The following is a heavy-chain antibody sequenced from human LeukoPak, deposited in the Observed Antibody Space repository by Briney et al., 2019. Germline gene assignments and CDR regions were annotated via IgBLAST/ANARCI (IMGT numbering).Heavy chain of an antibody. D-gene: IGHD3-10*01. J-gene: IGHJ5*02. CDR3: ARAALGSGNNWFDP. CDR2: IYYSGST. V-gene: IGHV4-59*01. CDR1: GGSISSYY. Sequence: SETLSLTCTLSGGSISSYYWSWIRQPPGKGLEWIGYIYYSGSTNYNPSLKSRVTISVDTSKNQFSLKLSSVTAADTAVYYCARAALGSGNNWFDPWGQGTLVTVSS.